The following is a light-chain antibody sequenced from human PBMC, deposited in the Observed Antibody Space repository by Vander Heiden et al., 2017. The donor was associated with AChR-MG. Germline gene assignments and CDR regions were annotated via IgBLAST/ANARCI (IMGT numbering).Light chain of an antibody. CDR2: AAS. V-gene: IGKV1-6*01. J-gene: IGKJ1*01. CDR1: QGIRND. Sequence: AIQMTQSPSSLSASVGDGVTITCRASQGIRNDLGWDQLKPGRAPKLLIYAASRLQSGVPSRFSGSGSGTDFTLTISSLQPEDFATYYCLQDFTYPLTFGQGTKVEIK. CDR3: LQDFTYPLT.